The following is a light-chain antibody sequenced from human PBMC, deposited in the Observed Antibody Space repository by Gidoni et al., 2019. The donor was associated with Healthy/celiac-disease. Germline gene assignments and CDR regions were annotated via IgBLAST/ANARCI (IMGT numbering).Light chain of an antibody. CDR3: QQYGRSPLT. CDR1: QSVSSSY. J-gene: IGKJ4*01. Sequence: EIVLTQSPGTLSLSPGERATRSCRASQSVSSSYFAWYQQKPGQAPRLLIYGVSSRATGIPDRISGSGSGTDFTLTISRLEPEDFAVYYCQQYGRSPLTFGGGTKVEIK. V-gene: IGKV3-20*01. CDR2: GVS.